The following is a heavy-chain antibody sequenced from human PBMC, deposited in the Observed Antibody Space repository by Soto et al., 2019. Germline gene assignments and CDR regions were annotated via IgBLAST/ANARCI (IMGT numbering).Heavy chain of an antibody. CDR2: INAGNGNT. CDR3: ARGTTQGCTNGVCKTTPSFFDY. V-gene: IGHV1-3*01. CDR1: GYTFTSYA. D-gene: IGHD2-8*01. Sequence: QVQLVQSGAEVKKPGASVKVSCKASGYTFTSYAMHWVRQAPGQRLEWMGWINAGNGNTKYSQKFQGRVTITRDTSASTAYMELSSLRSEDTAVYYCARGTTQGCTNGVCKTTPSFFDYWGQGTLVTVSS. J-gene: IGHJ4*02.